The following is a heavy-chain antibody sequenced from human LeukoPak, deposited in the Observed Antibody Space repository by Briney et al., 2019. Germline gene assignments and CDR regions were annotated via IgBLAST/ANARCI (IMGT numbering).Heavy chain of an antibody. D-gene: IGHD6-6*01. V-gene: IGHV3-7*01. Sequence: PGGSLRLSCAASGFTFNSCWMSWVRQAPGQGLEWTANINEDGSEKHYVDSVEGRFTISRDNAKNSLYLQMNSLRVEDTALYYCTRGDSSSKIDYWGQGILVIVSS. CDR3: TRGDSSSKIDY. CDR2: INEDGSEK. J-gene: IGHJ4*02. CDR1: GFTFNSCW.